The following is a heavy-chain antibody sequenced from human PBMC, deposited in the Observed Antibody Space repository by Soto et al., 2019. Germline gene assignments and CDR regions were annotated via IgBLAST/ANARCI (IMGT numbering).Heavy chain of an antibody. CDR1: GFSFSSYA. CDR3: VKDVYSGSSGQFDL. V-gene: IGHV3-23*01. J-gene: IGHJ5*02. CDR2: ISATDVAT. D-gene: IGHD1-26*01. Sequence: EVQLLESGGGLVQPGGSLRLSCAASGFSFSSYAMGWVRQAPGKGLEWVSIISATDVATYYADSVKGHFIIARDDSRRTLFLQMNSLRAEDTAMYHCVKDVYSGSSGQFDLWGQGTLVTVSS.